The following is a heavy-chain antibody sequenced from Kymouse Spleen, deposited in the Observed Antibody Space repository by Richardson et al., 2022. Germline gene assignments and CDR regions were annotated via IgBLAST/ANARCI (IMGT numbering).Heavy chain of an antibody. Sequence: EVQLVESGGGLVQPGRSLRLSCAASGFTFDDYAMHWVRQAPGKGLEWVSGISWNSGSIGYADSVKGRFTISRDNAKNSLYLQMNSLRAEDTALYYCAKDRSGSYYVHYGMDVWGQGTTVTVSS. J-gene: IGHJ6*02. CDR2: ISWNSGSI. CDR1: GFTFDDYA. CDR3: AKDRSGSYYVHYGMDV. D-gene: IGHD1-26*01. V-gene: IGHV3-9*01.